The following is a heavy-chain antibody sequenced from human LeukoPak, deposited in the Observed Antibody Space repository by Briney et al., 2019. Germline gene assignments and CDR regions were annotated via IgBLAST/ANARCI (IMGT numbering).Heavy chain of an antibody. CDR2: IRSKAYGGTT. CDR1: GFTFGDYA. CDR3: TRGSVYCSSISCKNDY. V-gene: IGHV3-49*04. J-gene: IGHJ4*02. Sequence: GRSLGLSCTASGFTFGDYAMSWVRQAPGKGLEWVGFIRSKAYGGTTEYAASVKGRFTISRDDSKSIAYLQMNSLKTEDTAVYYCTRGSVYCSSISCKNDYWGQGTLVTVSS. D-gene: IGHD2-2*01.